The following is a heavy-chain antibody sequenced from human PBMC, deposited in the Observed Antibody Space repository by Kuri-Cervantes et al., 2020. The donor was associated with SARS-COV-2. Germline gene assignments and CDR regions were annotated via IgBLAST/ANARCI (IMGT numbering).Heavy chain of an antibody. CDR1: GYTFTSYG. D-gene: IGHD6-13*01. J-gene: IGHJ6*02. CDR3: ARDHMQLKGMDV. Sequence: ASVKVSCKASGYTFTSYGISWVRQAPGQGLEWMGWISAYNGNTNYAQKLQGRVTMTTDTSTSTAYMEMRSLRYDDTAVYYCARDHMQLKGMDVWGQGTTVTVSS. CDR2: ISAYNGNT. V-gene: IGHV1-18*04.